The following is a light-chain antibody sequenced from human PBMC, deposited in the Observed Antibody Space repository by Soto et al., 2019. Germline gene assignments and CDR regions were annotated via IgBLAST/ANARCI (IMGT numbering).Light chain of an antibody. Sequence: QSALTQPAYVSGSPGQSITISCTGTRSDVGGYNYVSWYQQHPGKAPKLMIYDVSNRPSGVSNRFSGSKSGNTASLTISGLQAEDEADYYCSSYTSSSTVVFGGWTKLTVL. J-gene: IGLJ2*01. CDR2: DVS. CDR3: SSYTSSSTVV. V-gene: IGLV2-14*01. CDR1: RSDVGGYNY.